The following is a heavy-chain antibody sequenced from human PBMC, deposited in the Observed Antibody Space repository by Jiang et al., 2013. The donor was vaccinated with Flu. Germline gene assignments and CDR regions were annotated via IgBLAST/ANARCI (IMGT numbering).Heavy chain of an antibody. CDR3: ARRLLYSSSWYFWFDP. J-gene: IGHJ5*02. CDR1: GYTFTGYY. Sequence: EVKKPGASVKVSCKASGYTFTGYYMHWVRQAPGQGLEWMGWINPNSGGTNYAQKFQGRVTMTRDTSISTAYMELSRLRSDDTAVYYCARRLLYSSSWYFWFDPWGQGTLVTVSS. V-gene: IGHV1-2*02. D-gene: IGHD6-13*01. CDR2: INPNSGGT.